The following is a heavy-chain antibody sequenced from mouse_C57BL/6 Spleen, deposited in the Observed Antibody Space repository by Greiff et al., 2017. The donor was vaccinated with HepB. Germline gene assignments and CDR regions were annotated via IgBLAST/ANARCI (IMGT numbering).Heavy chain of an antibody. D-gene: IGHD1-1*01. Sequence: EVKLMESGGGLVKPGGSLKLSCAASGFTFSDYGMHWVRQAPEKGLEWVAYISSGSSTIYYADTVKGRFTISRDNAKNTLFLQMTSLRSEDTAMYYCAMNFITTVVNWYFDVWGTGTTVTVSS. J-gene: IGHJ1*03. CDR3: AMNFITTVVNWYFDV. V-gene: IGHV5-17*01. CDR2: ISSGSSTI. CDR1: GFTFSDYG.